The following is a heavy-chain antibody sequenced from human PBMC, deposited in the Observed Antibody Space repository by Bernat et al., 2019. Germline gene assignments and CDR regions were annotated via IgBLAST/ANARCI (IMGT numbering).Heavy chain of an antibody. J-gene: IGHJ6*02. CDR1: GFTFSSYA. CDR3: ARTAAAGIYYYYYGMDV. CDR2: ISYDGSNK. V-gene: IGHV3-30-3*01. D-gene: IGHD6-13*01. Sequence: LVESGGGVVQPGRSLRLSCAASGFTFSSYAMHWVRQAPGKGLEWVAVISYDGSNKYYADSVKGRFTISRDNSKNTLYLQMNSLRAEDTAVYYCARTAAAGIYYYYYGMDVWGQGTTVTVSS.